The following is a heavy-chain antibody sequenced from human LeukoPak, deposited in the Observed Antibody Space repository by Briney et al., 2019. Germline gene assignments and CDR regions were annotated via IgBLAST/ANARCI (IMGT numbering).Heavy chain of an antibody. V-gene: IGHV4-59*01. D-gene: IGHD3-3*01. CDR2: IYYSGST. J-gene: IGHJ5*02. CDR1: GGSISSYY. Sequence: SETLSLTCTVSGGSISSYYWSWIRQPPGEGLEWIGYIYYSGSTNYNPSLKSRVTISVDTSKNQFSLKLSSVTAADTAVYYCAREGVYYDFWSGYFSWLDPWGQGTLVTVSS. CDR3: AREGVYYDFWSGYFSWLDP.